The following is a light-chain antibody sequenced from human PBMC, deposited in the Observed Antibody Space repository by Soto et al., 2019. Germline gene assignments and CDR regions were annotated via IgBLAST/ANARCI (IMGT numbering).Light chain of an antibody. CDR1: QSVSSSY. V-gene: IGKV3-20*01. Sequence: EIVLTQSPGTLSLSPGERATLSCRANQSVSSSYLAWYQQKPDQAPRLLIYGASSRATGIPDRFSGSGSGTDFTLTISRLEPEDFAVYYCHQYGSSPRTLGQGTKVEIK. CDR3: HQYGSSPRT. CDR2: GAS. J-gene: IGKJ1*01.